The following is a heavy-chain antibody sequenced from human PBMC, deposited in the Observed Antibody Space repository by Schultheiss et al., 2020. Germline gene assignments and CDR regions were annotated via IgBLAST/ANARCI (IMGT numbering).Heavy chain of an antibody. J-gene: IGHJ6*02. Sequence: GGSLRLSCAASGFTFSSYAMSWVRQAPGKGLEWVSAISGSGGSTYYADSVKGRFTISRDNSKNTLYLQMNSLRAEDTAVYYCAKAIIAAAPTPGYGMDVWGQGTTVTVSS. CDR2: ISGSGGST. D-gene: IGHD6-13*01. CDR3: AKAIIAAAPTPGYGMDV. V-gene: IGHV3-23*01. CDR1: GFTFSSYA.